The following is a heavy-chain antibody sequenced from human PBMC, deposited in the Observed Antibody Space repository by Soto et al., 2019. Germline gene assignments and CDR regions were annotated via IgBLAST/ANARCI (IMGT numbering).Heavy chain of an antibody. CDR2: INVSSGST. V-gene: IGHV1-2*02. D-gene: IGHD3-3*01. Sequence: GASVKVSCKASGYTFTGYYMHWVRQAPGQGFEWMGWINVSSGSTNYAQKFQERVTITRDMSTSTAYMELSSLRSEDTAVYYCAALFGVVIIVYWGQGTLVTVSS. CDR1: GYTFTGYY. CDR3: AALFGVVIIVY. J-gene: IGHJ4*02.